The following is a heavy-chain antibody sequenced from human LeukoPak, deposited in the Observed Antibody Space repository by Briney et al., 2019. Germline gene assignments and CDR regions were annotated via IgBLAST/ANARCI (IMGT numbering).Heavy chain of an antibody. Sequence: KTGGSLRLSCAASGFTFSSYEMNWVRQAPGKGLEWVSSISSSSSYIYYADSVKGRFTISRDNAKNSLYLQMNSLRAEDTAVYYCAKDHYSSGWLFDYWGQGTLVTVSS. V-gene: IGHV3-21*01. CDR1: GFTFSSYE. CDR3: AKDHYSSGWLFDY. CDR2: ISSSSSYI. J-gene: IGHJ4*02. D-gene: IGHD6-19*01.